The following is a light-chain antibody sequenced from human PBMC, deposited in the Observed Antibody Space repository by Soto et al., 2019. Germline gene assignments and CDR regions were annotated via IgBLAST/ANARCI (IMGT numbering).Light chain of an antibody. J-gene: IGKJ4*01. CDR3: QQYDNWPLT. CDR1: QSVSSSY. Sequence: IGMKQSRDTLSVSPGERATLSCIASQSVSSSYLAWYQQKPGQAPRFLIYGASTRATGIPARFSGSGSGTEFTLTISSLQSEDFAVYYCQQYDNWPLTFGGGTKVDIK. V-gene: IGKV3-15*01. CDR2: GAS.